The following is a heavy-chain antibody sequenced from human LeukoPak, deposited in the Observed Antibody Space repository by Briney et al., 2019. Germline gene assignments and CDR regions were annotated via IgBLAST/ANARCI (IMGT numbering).Heavy chain of an antibody. CDR1: GFTFTTYS. Sequence: GGSLRLSCAASGFTFTTYSMNWVRQAPGKRLEWVSSISSSSTYIYYADSVKGRFTISRDNAKNSLYLQMNSLRAEDTAVYYCVRGRGSLPFDYWGQGTLVTVSS. D-gene: IGHD1-26*01. J-gene: IGHJ4*02. CDR3: VRGRGSLPFDY. CDR2: ISSSSTYI. V-gene: IGHV3-21*01.